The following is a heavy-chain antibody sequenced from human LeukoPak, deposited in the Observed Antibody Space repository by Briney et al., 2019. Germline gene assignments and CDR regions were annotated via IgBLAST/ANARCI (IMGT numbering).Heavy chain of an antibody. V-gene: IGHV1-18*01. CDR2: ISAYNGNT. Sequence: ASVKISCKASGDTFTSYGISWVRQAPGQGLEWMGWISAYNGNTNYAQKLQGRVTFISNTSATTAFMELSSLRSEDAAVYYCARDSGSGNNDYWGQGTLVTVSS. CDR3: ARDSGSGNNDY. CDR1: GDTFTSYG. D-gene: IGHD1-26*01. J-gene: IGHJ4*02.